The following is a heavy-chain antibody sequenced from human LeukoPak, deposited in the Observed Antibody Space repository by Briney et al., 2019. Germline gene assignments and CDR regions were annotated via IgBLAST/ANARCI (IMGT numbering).Heavy chain of an antibody. CDR3: ARAPRIAAAGSSRNWYFDL. D-gene: IGHD6-13*01. V-gene: IGHV1-18*01. Sequence: ASVKVSCKAAGYTFTSHGFIWLRQAPGQGLEWMGWITVNNGYTKYAQELQGRVTMTTDTSTSTAYMELSSLRSEDTAVYYCARAPRIAAAGSSRNWYFDLWGRGTLVTVSP. J-gene: IGHJ2*01. CDR2: ITVNNGYT. CDR1: GYTFTSHG.